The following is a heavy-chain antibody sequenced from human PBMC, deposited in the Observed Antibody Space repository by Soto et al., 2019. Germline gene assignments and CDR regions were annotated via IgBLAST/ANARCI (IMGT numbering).Heavy chain of an antibody. D-gene: IGHD2-2*01. J-gene: IGHJ4*02. CDR1: GGSITSSGYY. CDR3: ARGGGSTKVDY. CDR2: TSNSGST. Sequence: QVQLQESGPGLVKPSQTLSLTCTVSGGSITSSGYYWSWIRQHPGEGLEWIGFTSNSGSTSYNPSLKRRLTRSVDTSSNQFSLNLKSVTAADTAVYYCARGGGSTKVDYWGQGTLVTVSP. V-gene: IGHV4-31*03.